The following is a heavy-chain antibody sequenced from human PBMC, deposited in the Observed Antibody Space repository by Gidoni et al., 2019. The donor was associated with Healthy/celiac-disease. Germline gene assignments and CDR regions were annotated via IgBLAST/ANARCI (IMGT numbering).Heavy chain of an antibody. V-gene: IGHV3-74*01. J-gene: IGHJ4*02. CDR3: AKEGGYNWNDVNFDY. CDR1: GFTFSSYW. Sequence: EVQLVESGGGLVQPGGSLRLSCAASGFTFSSYWMHWVRQAPGKGLVWVSRINSDGSSTSYADSVKGRFTISRDNAKNTLYLQMNSLRAEDTAVYYCAKEGGYNWNDVNFDYWGQGTLVTVSS. D-gene: IGHD1-1*01. CDR2: INSDGSST.